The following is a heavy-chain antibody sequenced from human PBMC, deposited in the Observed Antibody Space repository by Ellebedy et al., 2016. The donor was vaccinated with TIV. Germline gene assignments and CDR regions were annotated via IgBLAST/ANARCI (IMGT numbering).Heavy chain of an antibody. V-gene: IGHV1-18*01. CDR2: ISAYNGNT. CDR3: ARAEYYDILTGYYMVY. Sequence: ASVKVSXXASGYTFTSYGISWVRQAPGQGLEWMGWISAYNGNTNYAQKLQGRVTMTRDTSTSTVYMELSSLRSEDTAVYYCARAEYYDILTGYYMVYWGQGTLVTVSS. J-gene: IGHJ4*02. D-gene: IGHD3-9*01. CDR1: GYTFTSYG.